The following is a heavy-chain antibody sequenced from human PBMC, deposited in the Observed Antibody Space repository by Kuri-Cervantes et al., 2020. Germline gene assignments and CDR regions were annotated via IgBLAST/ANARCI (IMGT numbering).Heavy chain of an antibody. J-gene: IGHJ6*02. CDR1: GFTFSSYG. CDR2: ISYDGSNK. V-gene: IGHV3-30*18. CDR3: AKQITAWAYYYGMDV. D-gene: IGHD3-16*01. Sequence: GGSLRLSCAASGFTFSSYGMHWVRQAPGKGLEWVAVISYDGSNKYYADSVKGRFTISRDNSKNTLYLQMNSLRAEDTAVYYCAKQITAWAYYYGMDVWGQGTTVTVSS.